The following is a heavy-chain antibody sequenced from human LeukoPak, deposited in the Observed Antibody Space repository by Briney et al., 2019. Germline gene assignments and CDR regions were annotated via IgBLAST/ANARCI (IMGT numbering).Heavy chain of an antibody. J-gene: IGHJ6*03. CDR2: IIPIFGTA. V-gene: IGHV1-69*01. D-gene: IGHD6-19*01. CDR1: GGTFSSYA. CDR3: ARPYSSGLAYYYYYMYV. Sequence: GSSVKVSCKASGGTFSSYAISWVRQAPGQGLEWMGGIIPIFGTANYAQKFQGRVTITADESTSTAYMELSSLRSEDTAVYYCARPYSSGLAYYYYYMYVWAKGTTVTVSS.